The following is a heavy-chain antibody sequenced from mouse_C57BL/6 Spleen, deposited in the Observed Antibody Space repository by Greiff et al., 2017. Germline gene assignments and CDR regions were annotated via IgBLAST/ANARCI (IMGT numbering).Heavy chain of an antibody. D-gene: IGHD2-10*02. Sequence: EVQLVESGGDLVKPGGSLKLSCAASGFTFSSYGMSWVRQTPDKRLEWVATISSGGSYTYYPDSVKGRFTISRDNAKNTLYLQMSSLKSEDTAMYYCARHTYGNYDDYAMDYWGQGTSVTVSS. V-gene: IGHV5-6*01. CDR2: ISSGGSYT. CDR1: GFTFSSYG. J-gene: IGHJ4*01. CDR3: ARHTYGNYDDYAMDY.